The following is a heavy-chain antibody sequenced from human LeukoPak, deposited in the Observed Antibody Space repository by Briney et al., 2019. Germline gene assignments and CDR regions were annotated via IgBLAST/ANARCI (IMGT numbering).Heavy chain of an antibody. V-gene: IGHV3-11*01. CDR1: GFTFSDYY. CDR3: AREAGSGWYFAFDI. D-gene: IGHD6-19*01. J-gene: IGHJ3*02. Sequence: GGSLRLSCAASGFTFSDYYMSWIRQAPGKGLEWVSYISSSGSTIYYADSVKGRFTISRDNAKNSLYLQMNSLRADDTAVYYCAREAGSGWYFAFDIWGQGTMVTVSS. CDR2: ISSSGSTI.